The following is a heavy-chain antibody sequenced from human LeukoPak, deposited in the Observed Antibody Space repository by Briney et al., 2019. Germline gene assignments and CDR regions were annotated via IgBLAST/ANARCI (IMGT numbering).Heavy chain of an antibody. CDR2: IYYSGST. D-gene: IGHD6-19*01. CDR1: GGSISRYY. V-gene: IGHV4-59*01. Sequence: SETLSLTCTVSGGSISRYYWSWIRQPPGKGLEWIGYIYYSGSTNYNPSLKSRITISVDTSKNQFSLKLSSVTAADTAVYYCARGPAVLSGWFRFDYWGQGTLVTVSS. CDR3: ARGPAVLSGWFRFDY. J-gene: IGHJ4*02.